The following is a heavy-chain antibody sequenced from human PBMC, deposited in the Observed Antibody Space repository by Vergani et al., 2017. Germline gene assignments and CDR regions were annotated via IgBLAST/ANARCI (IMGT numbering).Heavy chain of an antibody. CDR3: ARDPEHGAIDY. Sequence: QVQLVESGGGVVQPGGSMRLSFSASGLPLSSYGVHWVRQAPGRGLESVTFTRPHEDGAFYSASVRGRFAISRDNTKNSLYLQTNSLRGEDTAVYYCARDPEHGAIDYWGQGTLVTVSS. J-gene: IGHJ4*02. CDR2: TRPHEDGA. V-gene: IGHV3-30*02. CDR1: GLPLSSYG. D-gene: IGHD4-17*01.